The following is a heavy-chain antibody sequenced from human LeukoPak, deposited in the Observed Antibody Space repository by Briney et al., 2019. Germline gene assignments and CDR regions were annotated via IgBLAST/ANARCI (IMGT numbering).Heavy chain of an antibody. D-gene: IGHD2-2*01. CDR3: ASYCSSTSGYFTQDAFDI. CDR1: GFTFSSYA. V-gene: IGHV3-30*01. J-gene: IGHJ3*02. Sequence: GGSLRLSCAASGFTFSSYAMHWVRQAPGKGLEWVAVISYDGSNKYYADSVKGRFTISRDNSKNTLYLQMNSLRAENTAVYYSASYCSSTSGYFTQDAFDIWDQGPMVTVSS. CDR2: ISYDGSNK.